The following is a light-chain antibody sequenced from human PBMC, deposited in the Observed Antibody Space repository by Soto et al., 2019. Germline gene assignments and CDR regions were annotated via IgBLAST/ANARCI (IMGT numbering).Light chain of an antibody. CDR3: QQYYSTPYT. CDR2: WAS. CDR1: QSVLYSSNNKNY. Sequence: DIVMTQSPDSLTVSLGASATINCKSSQSVLYSSNNKNYLAWYQQKPGQPPKLLIYWASTRESGVPDRFSGSGSETDFTLTISSLQAEDVAVYYCQQYYSTPYTFGQGTKLEIK. V-gene: IGKV4-1*01. J-gene: IGKJ2*01.